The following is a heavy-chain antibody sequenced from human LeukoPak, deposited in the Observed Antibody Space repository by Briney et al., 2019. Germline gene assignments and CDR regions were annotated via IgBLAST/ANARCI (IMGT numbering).Heavy chain of an antibody. V-gene: IGHV3-30*04. Sequence: PGRSLRLSCAASGFTFSSYAMHWGRQGPGKGLGWGAVISYDGSNKYYADSVKGRFTISTDNSKNTLYLQMNSLRAEDRAVYYCARDLGSWYRIGDYYYYYGMDVWGQGTTVTVSS. CDR2: ISYDGSNK. J-gene: IGHJ6*02. CDR3: ARDLGSWYRIGDYYYYYGMDV. D-gene: IGHD6-13*01. CDR1: GFTFSSYA.